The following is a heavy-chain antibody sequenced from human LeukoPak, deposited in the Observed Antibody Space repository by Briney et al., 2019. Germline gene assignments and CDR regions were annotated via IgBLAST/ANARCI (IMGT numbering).Heavy chain of an antibody. J-gene: IGHJ5*02. Sequence: GGSLRLSCVASGFTFGSHAMNWVRQAPGKGLEWVSSISRNSLYMYYADSLKGRFTISRDNAKNSLYLQMDSLRAEDTAVYYCAKDNLHYDFWSGYYEGGNWFDPWGQGTLVAVSS. D-gene: IGHD3-3*01. V-gene: IGHV3-21*06. CDR3: AKDNLHYDFWSGYYEGGNWFDP. CDR2: ISRNSLYM. CDR1: GFTFGSHA.